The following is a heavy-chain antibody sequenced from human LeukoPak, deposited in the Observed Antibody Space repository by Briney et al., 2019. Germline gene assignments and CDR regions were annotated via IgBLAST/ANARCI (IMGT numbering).Heavy chain of an antibody. CDR1: GFTFSSYA. J-gene: IGHJ5*02. D-gene: IGHD4-17*01. CDR3: AKLGTDYGDYLNWFDP. Sequence: GGSLRLSCAASGFTFSSYAMSWVRQAPGKGLEWVSAISGSGGSTYYADSVKGRFTISRDNSKNTLYLQMNSLRAEDTAVYYCAKLGTDYGDYLNWFDPWGQGTLVTVSS. V-gene: IGHV3-23*01. CDR2: ISGSGGST.